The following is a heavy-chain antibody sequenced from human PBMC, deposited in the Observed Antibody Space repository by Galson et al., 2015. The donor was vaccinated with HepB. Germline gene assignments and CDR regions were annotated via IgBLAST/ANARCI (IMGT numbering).Heavy chain of an antibody. Sequence: SLRLSCAAYGFTFSDYYLSWIRQAPGKGLEWVSFISSSGISSSGSTRYYADPVKGRFTISRDNAKNSVYLQMNSLRVEDTAIYYCAGQYYYESTGYLEGGYWGQGTLVTVSS. CDR2: ISSSGISSSGSTR. V-gene: IGHV3-11*01. D-gene: IGHD3-22*01. J-gene: IGHJ4*02. CDR3: AGQYYYESTGYLEGGY. CDR1: GFTFSDYY.